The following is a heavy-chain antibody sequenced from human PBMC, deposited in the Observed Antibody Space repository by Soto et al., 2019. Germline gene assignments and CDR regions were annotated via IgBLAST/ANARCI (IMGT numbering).Heavy chain of an antibody. J-gene: IGHJ4*02. CDR3: ASYIVVVVAAIDDY. D-gene: IGHD2-15*01. Sequence: GGSLRLSCAASGFTFSSYAMSWVRQAPGKGLEWVSAISGSGGSTYYADSVKGRFTISRDNSKNTLYLQMNSLRAEDTAVYYCASYIVVVVAAIDDYWGQGTLVTVSS. V-gene: IGHV3-23*01. CDR2: ISGSGGST. CDR1: GFTFSSYA.